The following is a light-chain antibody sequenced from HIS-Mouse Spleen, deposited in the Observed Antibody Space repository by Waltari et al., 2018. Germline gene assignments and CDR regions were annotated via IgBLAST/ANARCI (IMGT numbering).Light chain of an antibody. J-gene: IGKJ3*01. V-gene: IGKV3-20*01. CDR1: QSVSSRY. Sequence: EIVLTQSPGTLSLSPGERATLSCRASQSVSSRYLAWYQQKPGQAPRLLIYGASSKATGIPDRFSVSESGTDFTLTISRLEPEDFAVYYCQQYGSSFTFGPGTRVDIK. CDR3: QQYGSSFT. CDR2: GAS.